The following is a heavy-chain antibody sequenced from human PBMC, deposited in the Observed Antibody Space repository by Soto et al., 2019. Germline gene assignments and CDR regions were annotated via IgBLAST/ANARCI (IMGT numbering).Heavy chain of an antibody. Sequence: QVQLQESGPGLVKPSQTLTLTCTVSGGSISSGSFYWSWIRQHPGKGLEWIGHISDSGSSYYNPSLGSRVTISVDTSKNQFALKWSAVTAADTAVYFCARTTFYDIFTAYYSLFDYWGQGTLVTVSS. CDR2: ISDSGSS. J-gene: IGHJ4*02. D-gene: IGHD3-9*01. V-gene: IGHV4-31*03. CDR3: ARTTFYDIFTAYYSLFDY. CDR1: GGSISSGSFY.